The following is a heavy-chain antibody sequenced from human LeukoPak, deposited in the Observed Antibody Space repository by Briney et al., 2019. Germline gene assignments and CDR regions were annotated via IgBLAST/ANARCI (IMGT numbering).Heavy chain of an antibody. Sequence: SETLSLTCAVSDDSVSSSSYSWTWIRQPPGKGLEWIGFIYHSGSTYYNPSLKSRVTISLDRSKSQFSLKLSSVTAADTAVYYCARGLYSSGWGGLDYGGQGPVVTVSS. D-gene: IGHD6-19*01. J-gene: IGHJ4*02. V-gene: IGHV4-30-2*01. CDR1: DDSVSSSSYS. CDR2: IYHSGST. CDR3: ARGLYSSGWGGLDY.